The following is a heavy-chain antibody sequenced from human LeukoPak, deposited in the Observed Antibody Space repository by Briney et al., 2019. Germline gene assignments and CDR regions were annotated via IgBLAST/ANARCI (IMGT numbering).Heavy chain of an antibody. CDR1: GFTFSTYA. J-gene: IGHJ4*02. V-gene: IGHV3-23*01. Sequence: PGGSLRLSCAASGFTFSTYAMSWVRQAPGKGLEWVSAISGSTENTYYADSVEGRFTISRDNSKNTLYLQMNSLRAEDTAVYYCAKGPSTWDYWGQGTLVTVSS. CDR3: AKGPSTWDY. D-gene: IGHD2/OR15-2a*01. CDR2: ISGSTENT.